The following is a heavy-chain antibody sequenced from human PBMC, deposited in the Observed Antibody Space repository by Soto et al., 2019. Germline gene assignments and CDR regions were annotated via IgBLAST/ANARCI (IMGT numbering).Heavy chain of an antibody. CDR3: ARETIAAEPTRYYYYGMDV. D-gene: IGHD6-13*01. J-gene: IGHJ6*02. CDR1: GGSINSHY. CDR2: IYYSGST. V-gene: IGHV4-59*11. Sequence: SETLSLTCTVSGGSINSHYWSWIRQPPGKRLEWLGYIYYSGSTYYNPSLKSRVTISVDTSKNQFPLKLSSVTAADTAVYYCARETIAAEPTRYYYYGMDVWGQGTTVTVSS.